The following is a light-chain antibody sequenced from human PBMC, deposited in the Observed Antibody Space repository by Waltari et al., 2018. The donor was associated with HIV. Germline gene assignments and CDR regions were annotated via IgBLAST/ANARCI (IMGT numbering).Light chain of an antibody. Sequence: DIVMTQSPLSLSVTPGEPASISCRSSQSLVYSNGYNYLDWYLQKPGQSPQILFYFGSHRASGVPDRFTGSGSGIDFTLKISRVEAEDVGVYYCMQALQTPYTFGQGTKLEIK. CDR1: QSLVYSNGYNY. J-gene: IGKJ2*01. V-gene: IGKV2-28*01. CDR3: MQALQTPYT. CDR2: FGS.